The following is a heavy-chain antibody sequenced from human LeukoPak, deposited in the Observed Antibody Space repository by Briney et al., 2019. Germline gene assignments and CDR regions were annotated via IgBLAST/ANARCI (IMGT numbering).Heavy chain of an antibody. CDR1: GYSFTTYW. V-gene: IGHV5-51*01. CDR2: IYPADSTA. J-gene: IGHJ6*03. Sequence: GESLQISCKASGYSFTTYWIDWVRQLPGKGLEWMGIIYPADSTAHYSPSFQGQVTISVDKSINTAYLQWSRLKASDTAMYYCARHLSSSIWYNYNYYMDVWGKGTTVTVSS. CDR3: ARHLSSSIWYNYNYYMDV. D-gene: IGHD6-13*01.